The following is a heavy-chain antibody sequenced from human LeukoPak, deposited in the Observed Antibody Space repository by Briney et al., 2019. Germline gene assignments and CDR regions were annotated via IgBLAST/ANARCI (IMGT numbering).Heavy chain of an antibody. V-gene: IGHV3-66*04. CDR1: GFTVSSTS. D-gene: IGHD4-17*01. CDR3: ARRRGGYGDGVFDN. J-gene: IGHJ4*02. Sequence: PGGSLRLSCAASGFTVSSTSIIWVRQAPGKGLECVSYIRGDRSTEYAEYVKGRFTISRADTKNTAYLQMNSPRVEDTSVYYCARRRGGYGDGVFDNWGQGTLVTVSS. CDR2: IRGDRST.